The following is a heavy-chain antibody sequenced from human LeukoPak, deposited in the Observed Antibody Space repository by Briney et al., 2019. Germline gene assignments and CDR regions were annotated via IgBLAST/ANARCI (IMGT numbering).Heavy chain of an antibody. D-gene: IGHD3-3*01. CDR3: ARDTNYDFWSGYSSGYGY. CDR1: GYTFTGYY. V-gene: IGHV1-2*02. J-gene: IGHJ4*02. CDR2: INPNSGGT. Sequence: ASVKVSCKASGYTFTGYYMHWVRQAPGQGLEWMGWINPNSGGTNYAQKFQGRVTMTRDTSISTAYMELSRLRSDDTAVYYCARDTNYDFWSGYSSGYGYWGQGTLVTVSS.